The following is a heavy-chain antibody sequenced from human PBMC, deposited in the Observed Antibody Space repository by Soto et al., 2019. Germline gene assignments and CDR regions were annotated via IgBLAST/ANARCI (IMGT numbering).Heavy chain of an antibody. J-gene: IGHJ3*02. D-gene: IGHD2-15*01. Sequence: PSETLFLTCTVSGGSISSYYWSWIRQPPGKGLEWIGYIYYSGSTNYNPSLKSRVTISVDTSKNQFSLKLSSVTAADTAVYYCASGYCSGGSCSAFDIWGQGTMVTVSS. CDR2: IYYSGST. V-gene: IGHV4-59*01. CDR1: GGSISSYY. CDR3: ASGYCSGGSCSAFDI.